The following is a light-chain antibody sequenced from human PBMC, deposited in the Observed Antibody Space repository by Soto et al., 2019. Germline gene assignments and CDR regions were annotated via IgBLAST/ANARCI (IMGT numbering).Light chain of an antibody. J-gene: IGKJ3*01. Sequence: DIVMTQPPLSLPVTLGQPASISCTSSQSLVHSDGNTYLSWLQQWPVQPPRLLLDNISNRLSGVPDGVTGSWSGTESTLTTSRVDAEELAVYYSVQATRPYTFGPWTKVYIK. CDR1: QSLVHSDGNTY. V-gene: IGKV2-24*01. CDR2: NIS. CDR3: VQATRPYT.